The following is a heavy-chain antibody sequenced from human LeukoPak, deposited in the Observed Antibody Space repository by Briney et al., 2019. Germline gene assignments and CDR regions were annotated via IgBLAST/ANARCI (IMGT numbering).Heavy chain of an antibody. CDR1: GDSVSSNSAA. CDR2: TYYRSKWYN. V-gene: IGHV6-1*01. CDR3: ARTQPAGVGNWFDP. Sequence: SQTLSLTCAISGDSVSSNSAAWNWIRQSPSRCLELLGRTYYRSKWYNDYAVSVKSRITINPDTSKNQFSLQLNSVTPEDTAVYYCARTQPAGVGNWFDPWGQGTLVTVSS. D-gene: IGHD2-2*01. J-gene: IGHJ5*02.